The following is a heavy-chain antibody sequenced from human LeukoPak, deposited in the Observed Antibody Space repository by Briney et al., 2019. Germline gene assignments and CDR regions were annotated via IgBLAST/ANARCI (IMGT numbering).Heavy chain of an antibody. V-gene: IGHV3-23*01. CDR2: ISVSGNT. Sequence: GGSLRLSCAASGFTLSSYAMSWVRQGPGKGLEWVSAISVSGNTYHADSVKGRFTISRDNSKNTLYLQMNSLRAEDTAVYYCAKTATVRGLTAFDIWGQGTMVTVSS. D-gene: IGHD4/OR15-4a*01. J-gene: IGHJ3*02. CDR1: GFTLSSYA. CDR3: AKTATVRGLTAFDI.